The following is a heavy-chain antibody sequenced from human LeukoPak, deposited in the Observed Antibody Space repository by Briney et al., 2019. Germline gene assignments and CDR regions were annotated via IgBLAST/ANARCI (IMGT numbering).Heavy chain of an antibody. Sequence: GGSLRLSCAASGFTFDDYGMHWVRQAPGKGLEWVSSISSSSSYIYYADSVKGRFTISRDNAKNSLYLQMNSLRAEDTAVYYCARDYYDSSGSLDYWGQGTLVTVSS. D-gene: IGHD3-22*01. J-gene: IGHJ4*02. CDR1: GFTFDDYG. CDR2: ISSSSSYI. CDR3: ARDYYDSSGSLDY. V-gene: IGHV3-21*01.